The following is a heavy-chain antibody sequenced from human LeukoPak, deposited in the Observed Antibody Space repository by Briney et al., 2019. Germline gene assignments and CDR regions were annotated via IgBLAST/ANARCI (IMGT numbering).Heavy chain of an antibody. Sequence: PGGSLRLSCVASGFTFSSYSMTWVRQAPGKGLEWVSSISSSTNYIYYVDSVKGRFTVSRDNAKNSLYLQMNGLRAEDTAVYFCARFWDAGTPTRYGMDVWGKGTTVSVSS. CDR2: ISSSTNYI. D-gene: IGHD1-1*01. CDR3: ARFWDAGTPTRYGMDV. CDR1: GFTFSSYS. V-gene: IGHV3-21*01. J-gene: IGHJ6*04.